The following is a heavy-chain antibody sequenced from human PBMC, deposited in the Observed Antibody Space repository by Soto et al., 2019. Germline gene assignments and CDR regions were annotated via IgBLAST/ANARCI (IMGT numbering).Heavy chain of an antibody. Sequence: QVHLQESGPGLVKPSGTLSLTGTISGASITGNDWWSGARQTPEKGLEWIGEIYHSGTTNYHPSVKSRVTISQDKSKNQFSLNLTSVTTADMAVYSYVRMSVVGYFDYWVRGSLVTVSS. CDR2: IYHSGTT. J-gene: IGHJ4*02. D-gene: IGHD1-26*01. CDR1: GASITGNDW. CDR3: VRMSVVGYFDY. V-gene: IGHV4-4*02.